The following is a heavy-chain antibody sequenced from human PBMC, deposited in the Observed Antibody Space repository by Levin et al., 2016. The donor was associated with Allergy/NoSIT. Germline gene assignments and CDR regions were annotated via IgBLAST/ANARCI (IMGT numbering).Heavy chain of an antibody. Sequence: ASVKVSCKASGYTFTNYDINWVRRATGQGLEWMGWMNTKSGNTGYAQKFQGRVTMTRDTSTSTVYMEMSSLTSEDTAVYYCARDAGGDYYDSGGYSDYWGQGTLVTVSS. D-gene: IGHD3-22*01. CDR3: ARDAGGDYYDSGGYSDY. CDR1: GYTFTNYD. J-gene: IGHJ4*02. CDR2: MNTKSGNT. V-gene: IGHV1-8*01.